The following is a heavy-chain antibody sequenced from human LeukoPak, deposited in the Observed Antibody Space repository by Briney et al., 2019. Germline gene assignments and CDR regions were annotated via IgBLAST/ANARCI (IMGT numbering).Heavy chain of an antibody. CDR3: ARDLERGYSYGYNAFDI. CDR2: ITAGNGNT. Sequence: ASVKVSCKASGYNFNSYGIGWVRQAPRQGLEWMGWITAGNGNTNYAQKVQGRVTMTTDTSTCTAYMELRSLRSDDTAVYFCARDLERGYSYGYNAFDIWGQGTMVTVSS. J-gene: IGHJ3*02. CDR1: GYNFNSYG. V-gene: IGHV1-18*01. D-gene: IGHD5-18*01.